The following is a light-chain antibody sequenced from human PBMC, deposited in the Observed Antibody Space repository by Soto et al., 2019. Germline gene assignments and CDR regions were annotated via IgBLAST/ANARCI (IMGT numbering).Light chain of an antibody. J-gene: IGLJ1*01. CDR1: SSDVGDYNF. V-gene: IGLV2-11*01. Sequence: QSALTQPRSVSGSPGQSVTIPCTGTSSDVGDYNFVSWYQQYPDKAPKLMIYDVIKRPSGVPDRFSGSKSGNTASLTISGLQADDEADYYCCSYAGSYTYVFGTGTKVTVL. CDR3: CSYAGSYTYV. CDR2: DVI.